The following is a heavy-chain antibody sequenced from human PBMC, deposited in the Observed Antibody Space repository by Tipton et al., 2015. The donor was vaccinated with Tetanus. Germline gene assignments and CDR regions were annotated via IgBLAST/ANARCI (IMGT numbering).Heavy chain of an antibody. V-gene: IGHV3-7*01. Sequence: SLRLSCAASGFIVSSSYMSWVRQAPGKGLEWVANIKQDGSAKYYVDSVKGRFTISRDNAKNSLYLQMNSLRAEDTAVYYCARGSTYLFDYWGQGTLVTVSS. D-gene: IGHD2-2*01. CDR3: ARGSTYLFDY. CDR1: GFIVSSSY. J-gene: IGHJ4*02. CDR2: IKQDGSAK.